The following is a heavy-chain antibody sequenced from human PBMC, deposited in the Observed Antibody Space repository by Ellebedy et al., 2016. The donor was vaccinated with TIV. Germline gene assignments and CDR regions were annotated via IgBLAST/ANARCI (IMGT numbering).Heavy chain of an antibody. D-gene: IGHD2-21*02. Sequence: ASVKVSCXASGYTFTGYYMHWVRQAPGQGLEWMGWLNPNSGATDYAQKFQGRVTMTRDTSISTAYMELSRMRSDDTAVYYCARGGGVVVTAIRSFDYWGQGTLVTVSS. J-gene: IGHJ4*02. CDR2: LNPNSGAT. CDR1: GYTFTGYY. V-gene: IGHV1-2*02. CDR3: ARGGGVVVTAIRSFDY.